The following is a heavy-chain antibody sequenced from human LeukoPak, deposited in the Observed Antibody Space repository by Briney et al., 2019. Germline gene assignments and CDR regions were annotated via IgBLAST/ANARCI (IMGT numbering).Heavy chain of an antibody. J-gene: IGHJ3*02. V-gene: IGHV6-1*01. CDR1: GHSVSSNSAA. CDR3: ASAGARAFVI. Sequence: SQTLSLTCAISGHSVSSNSAAWTSIRQTPSRGLERLGRTYHRSNWYNDYAVFVKSRITINPDTSKNQFSLQLNPVTPEDTAVYYWASAGARAFVIWGQGTMVTVSS. D-gene: IGHD3-10*01. CDR2: TYHRSNWYN.